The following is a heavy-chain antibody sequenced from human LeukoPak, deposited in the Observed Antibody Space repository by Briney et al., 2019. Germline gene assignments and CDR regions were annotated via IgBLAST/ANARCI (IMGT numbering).Heavy chain of an antibody. CDR3: ARLSCSSTSCEYYYYYYMDV. Sequence: SETLSLTCAVYGGSFSGYYWSWLRQPPGKGLEWIGEINHSGSTNYNPSLKSRVTISVDTSKNQFSLKLSSVTAADTAVYYCARLSCSSTSCEYYYYYYMDVWGKGTTVTISS. CDR1: GGSFSGYY. CDR2: INHSGST. D-gene: IGHD2-2*01. J-gene: IGHJ6*03. V-gene: IGHV4-34*01.